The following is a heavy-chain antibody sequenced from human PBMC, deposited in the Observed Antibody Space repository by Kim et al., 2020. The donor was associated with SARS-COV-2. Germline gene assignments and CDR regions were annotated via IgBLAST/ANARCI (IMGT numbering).Heavy chain of an antibody. J-gene: IGHJ4*02. CDR3: ARVRRSGGPLGATVTTPYFDY. CDR2: INPNSGGT. Sequence: ASVKVSCKASGYTFTGYYMHWVRQAPGQGLEWMGWINPNSGGTNYAQKFQGRVTMTRDTSISTAYMELSRLRSDDTAVYYCARVRRSGGPLGATVTTPYFDYWGQGTLVTVSS. D-gene: IGHD4-17*01. CDR1: GYTFTGYY. V-gene: IGHV1-2*02.